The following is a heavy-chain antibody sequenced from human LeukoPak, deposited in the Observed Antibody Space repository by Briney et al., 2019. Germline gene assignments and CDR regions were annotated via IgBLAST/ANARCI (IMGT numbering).Heavy chain of an antibody. D-gene: IGHD2/OR15-2a*01. CDR2: ISRGGDSL. J-gene: IGHJ6*02. Sequence: GGSLRLSCAASGFPFTDYYMTWIRQAPGQGLEWISYISRGGDSLYYADSVEGRFTISRDNAKNSLFLEMNSLRADDTAVYYCAREVVIFPDYYYYGMDVWGQGTTVTVSS. CDR1: GFPFTDYY. CDR3: AREVVIFPDYYYYGMDV. V-gene: IGHV3-11*01.